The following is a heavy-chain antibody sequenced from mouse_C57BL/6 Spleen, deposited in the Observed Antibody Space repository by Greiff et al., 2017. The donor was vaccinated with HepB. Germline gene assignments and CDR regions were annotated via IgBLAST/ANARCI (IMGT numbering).Heavy chain of an antibody. Sequence: VQLQQSDAELVKPGASVKISCKVSGYTFTDHTIHWMKQRPEQGLEWIGYIYPRDGSTKYNEKFKGKATVTADKSSSTAYMQLNSLTSEDSAVYFCAKHDGYYSYAMDYLGQGTSVTVSS. J-gene: IGHJ4*01. CDR2: IYPRDGST. CDR3: AKHDGYYSYAMDY. CDR1: GYTFTDHT. V-gene: IGHV1-78*01. D-gene: IGHD2-3*01.